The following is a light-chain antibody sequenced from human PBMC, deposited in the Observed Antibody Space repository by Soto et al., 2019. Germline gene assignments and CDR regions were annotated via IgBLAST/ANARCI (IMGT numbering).Light chain of an antibody. J-gene: IGLJ3*02. CDR3: SSYTRSSTRV. Sequence: SALTQPASVSGSPGQSITISCTGTSSDVGGYNYVSWYQQHPGKAPKLMIYEVSNRPSGVSNRLSGSKSGNTASLTISGLQAEDEADYYCSSYTRSSTRVFGGGTKLTVL. CDR2: EVS. CDR1: SSDVGGYNY. V-gene: IGLV2-14*01.